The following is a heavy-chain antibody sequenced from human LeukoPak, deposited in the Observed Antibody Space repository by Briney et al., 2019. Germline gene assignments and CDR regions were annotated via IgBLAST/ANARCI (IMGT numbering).Heavy chain of an antibody. CDR3: ARSRSSGSVFDY. CDR2: ISYDGSNK. CDR1: GFTFSSYA. V-gene: IGHV3-30-3*01. Sequence: PGRSLRLSCAASGFTFSSYAMHWVRQAPGKGLEWVAVISYDGSNKYYADSVKGRFTISRDNSKNTLYLQMNSLRAEDTAVYYCARSRSSGSVFDYWGQGTLVTVSS. D-gene: IGHD3-22*01. J-gene: IGHJ4*02.